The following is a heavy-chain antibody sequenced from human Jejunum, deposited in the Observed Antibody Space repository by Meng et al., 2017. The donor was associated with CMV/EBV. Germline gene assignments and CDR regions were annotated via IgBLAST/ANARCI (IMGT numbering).Heavy chain of an antibody. D-gene: IGHD2-8*01. Sequence: FSSYVMHWVSQAPGKCLGCVAFIRYAGSNKYSADSVQGRFTISRDNAKNSLYLQMNSLRAEDTAVYYCAGGRYCTNGVCSFNWFDPWGQGTLVTVSS. CDR2: IRYAGSNK. V-gene: IGHV3-30*02. CDR1: FSSYV. J-gene: IGHJ5*02. CDR3: AGGRYCTNGVCSFNWFDP.